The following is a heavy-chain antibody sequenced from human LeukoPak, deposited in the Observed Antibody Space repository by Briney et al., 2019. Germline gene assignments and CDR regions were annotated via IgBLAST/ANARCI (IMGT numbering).Heavy chain of an antibody. Sequence: ASVKVSCKVSGYTLTELSLHWVRQAHGKGLEWMGGFDPEDGETIYAQKFQGRVTITEDTSTDTAYMEKSSLRSEDTGVYYCTIGLSLDYWGQGTLVTVSS. CDR1: GYTLTELS. CDR3: TIGLSLDY. J-gene: IGHJ4*02. CDR2: FDPEDGET. D-gene: IGHD3-10*01. V-gene: IGHV1-24*01.